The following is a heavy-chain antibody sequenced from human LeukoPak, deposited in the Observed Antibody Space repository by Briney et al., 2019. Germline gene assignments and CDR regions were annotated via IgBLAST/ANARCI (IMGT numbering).Heavy chain of an antibody. CDR1: GYTFTSYY. D-gene: IGHD6-13*01. V-gene: IGHV1-46*01. CDR3: ARDGYSGSWYVGGAPVCYFDY. J-gene: IGHJ4*02. Sequence: ASVKVSCKASGYTFTSYYMHWVRQAPGQGLEWMGIINPSGGSTSYAQKFQGRVTMTRDMSTSTVYMELSSLRSEDTAVYYCARDGYSGSWYVGGAPVCYFDYWGQGTLVTVSS. CDR2: INPSGGST.